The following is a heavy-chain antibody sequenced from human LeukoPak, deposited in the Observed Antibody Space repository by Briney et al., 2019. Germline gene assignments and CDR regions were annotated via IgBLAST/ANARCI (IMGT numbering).Heavy chain of an antibody. CDR3: ASRGGHPYYYYGMDV. CDR1: GYTFTSYG. J-gene: IGHJ6*02. CDR2: ISAYNGNT. V-gene: IGHV1-18*01. D-gene: IGHD3-16*01. Sequence: ASVKVSCKASGYTFTSYGISWVRQAPGQGLEWMGWISAYNGNTNYAQKLQGRVTMTTDTSTSTAYMELRSLRSEDTAVYYCASRGGHPYYYYGMDVWGQGTTVTVSS.